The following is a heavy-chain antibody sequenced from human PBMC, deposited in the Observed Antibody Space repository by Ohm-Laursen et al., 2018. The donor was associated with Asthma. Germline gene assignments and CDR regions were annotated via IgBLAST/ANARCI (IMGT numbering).Heavy chain of an antibody. J-gene: IGHJ4*02. Sequence: SGTLSLTCTVSGGSISSYYWSWIRQPPGKGLEWIGYIYYSGSTNYNPSLKSRVTISVDTSKNQFSLKLSSVTAADTAVYYCAREIGDYFDYWGQGTLVTVSS. D-gene: IGHD3-22*01. CDR1: GGSISSYY. V-gene: IGHV4-59*01. CDR2: IYYSGST. CDR3: AREIGDYFDY.